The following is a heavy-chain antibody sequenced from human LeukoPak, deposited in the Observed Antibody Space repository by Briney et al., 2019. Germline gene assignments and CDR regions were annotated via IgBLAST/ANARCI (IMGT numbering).Heavy chain of an antibody. CDR1: GGSISSSSYY. CDR2: IYYSGST. Sequence: SETLSLTCTVSGGSISSSSYYWGWIRQPPGKGLEWIGSIYYSGSTYYNPSLKSRVTISVDTSKNQFSLKLSSVTAADTAVYYCARHVAYYDYVWGSPWFDYWGQGTLVTVSS. D-gene: IGHD3-16*01. CDR3: ARHVAYYDYVWGSPWFDY. J-gene: IGHJ4*02. V-gene: IGHV4-39*01.